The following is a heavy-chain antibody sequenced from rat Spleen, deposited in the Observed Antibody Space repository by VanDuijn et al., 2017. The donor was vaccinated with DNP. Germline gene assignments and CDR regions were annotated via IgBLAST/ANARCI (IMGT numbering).Heavy chain of an antibody. J-gene: IGHJ2*01. CDR1: GFTFGDYY. CDR3: ATVVTGGLDY. Sequence: EVQVVESGGGLVQPGGSLKLSCAASGFTFGDYYMSWVRQPPTKGLEWVASISPDGGSIYYRDSVKGRFTMSRDNAKSTLYLQMDSLRSEDTATYYCATVVTGGLDYWGQGVMVTVSS. D-gene: IGHD1-1*01. V-gene: IGHV5-20*01. CDR2: ISPDGGSI.